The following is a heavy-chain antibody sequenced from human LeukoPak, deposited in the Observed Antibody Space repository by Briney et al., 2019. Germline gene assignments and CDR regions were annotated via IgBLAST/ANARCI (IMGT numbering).Heavy chain of an antibody. Sequence: PSETLSLTCTVSNASINTFYWSWIRQPPGKGLEWIGFIYYTGSTHYNPSLNSRVTISVDRSKNRFFLRLTSVTAADTAVYYCARDSYGAFDYWGQGTLVTVSS. D-gene: IGHD4-17*01. J-gene: IGHJ4*02. CDR2: IYYTGST. V-gene: IGHV4-59*01. CDR3: ARDSYGAFDY. CDR1: NASINTFY.